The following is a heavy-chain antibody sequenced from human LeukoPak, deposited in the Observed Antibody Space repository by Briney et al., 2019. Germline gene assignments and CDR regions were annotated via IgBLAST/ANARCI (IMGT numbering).Heavy chain of an antibody. V-gene: IGHV1-69*05. J-gene: IGHJ4*02. D-gene: IGHD6-19*01. Sequence: SVKVSCKSSGGPFGSYAFTWVRQAPGQGLEWLGGIIPIFTTADYAQKFQGRVTITTDASTSTVYMELSGLRSEDTAVYYCARDSSVTGTRPFGSFDYWGQGTLVTVSS. CDR3: ARDSSVTGTRPFGSFDY. CDR2: IIPIFTTA. CDR1: GGPFGSYA.